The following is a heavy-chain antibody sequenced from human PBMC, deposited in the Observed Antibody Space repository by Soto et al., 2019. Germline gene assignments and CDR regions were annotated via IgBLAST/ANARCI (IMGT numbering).Heavy chain of an antibody. D-gene: IGHD2-15*01. V-gene: IGHV3-11*01. CDR3: ARCLLGVGVPFDI. CDR2: ISDSGSVT. CDR1: GFTFSNYY. J-gene: IGHJ3*02. Sequence: PGGSLRLSFAASGFTFSNYYMTWIRQAPGKGLEWISYISDSGSVTYYADSVQGRFSISRDNAKNSLFLEMNDRRVDDTAVYYGARCLLGVGVPFDIWCQGTMVTVYS.